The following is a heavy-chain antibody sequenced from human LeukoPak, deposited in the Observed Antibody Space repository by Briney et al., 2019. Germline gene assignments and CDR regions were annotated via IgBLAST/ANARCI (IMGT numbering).Heavy chain of an antibody. J-gene: IGHJ4*02. V-gene: IGHV1-69*05. Sequence: GASVRVSCKASAGTFSSYAISWVRQSPGQGLEWMGGIIPIFGTANYAQKFQGRVTITTDESTSTAYMELSSLRSEDTAVYYCARGSNWNYFDYWGQGTLVTVSS. CDR2: IIPIFGTA. CDR3: ARGSNWNYFDY. D-gene: IGHD1-1*01. CDR1: AGTFSSYA.